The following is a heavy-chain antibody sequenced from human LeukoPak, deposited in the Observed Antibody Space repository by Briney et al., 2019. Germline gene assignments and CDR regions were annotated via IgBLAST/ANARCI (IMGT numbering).Heavy chain of an antibody. CDR3: AGDRWTYYYDSSGYYYGY. CDR2: MIPIFGTA. J-gene: IGHJ4*02. V-gene: IGHV1-69*05. CDR1: GGTFSSYA. D-gene: IGHD3-22*01. Sequence: SVKVSCKASGGTFSSYAISWVRQAPGQGLEWMGRMIPIFGTANYAQKFQGRVTITTDESTSIAYMELSSLRSEDTAVYYCAGDRWTYYYDSSGYYYGYWGQGTLVTVSS.